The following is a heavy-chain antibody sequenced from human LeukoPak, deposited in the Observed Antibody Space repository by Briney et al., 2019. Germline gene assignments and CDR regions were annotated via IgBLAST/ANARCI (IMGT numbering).Heavy chain of an antibody. CDR3: AHRNLYGSGSWYFDY. V-gene: IGHV2-5*02. Sequence: SGPTLVNPTQTLTLTCTFSGFSLSTSGVGMGWIRQPPGKALEWLALIYWDDDKRYSPSLKSRLTITKDTSKNQVVLTMTNMDPVDTATYDCAHRNLYGSGSWYFDYWGQGTLVTVSS. J-gene: IGHJ4*02. CDR2: IYWDDDK. D-gene: IGHD3-10*01. CDR1: GFSLSTSGVG.